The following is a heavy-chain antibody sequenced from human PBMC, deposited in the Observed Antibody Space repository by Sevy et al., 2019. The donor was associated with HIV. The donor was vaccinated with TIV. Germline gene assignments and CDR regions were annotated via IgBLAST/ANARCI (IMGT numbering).Heavy chain of an antibody. CDR2: ISYDGSNK. CDR1: GFTFSSYA. J-gene: IGHJ4*02. CDR3: ARAPDYGDYLDY. Sequence: GGSLRLSCGVSGFTFSSYAMHWVRQAPGKGLEWVAVISYDGSNKYYADSVKGRFTISRDNSKNTLYLQMNSLRAEDTAVYYCARAPDYGDYLDYWGQGTLVTVSS. V-gene: IGHV3-30*04. D-gene: IGHD4-17*01.